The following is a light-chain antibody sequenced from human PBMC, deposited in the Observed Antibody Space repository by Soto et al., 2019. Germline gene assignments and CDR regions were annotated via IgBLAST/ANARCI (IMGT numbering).Light chain of an antibody. J-gene: IGLJ1*01. CDR1: SSNIGAHYD. CDR2: GNS. V-gene: IGLV1-40*01. CDR3: QSYDNSLSVYV. Sequence: SGAPGQRVTISCTGSSSNIGAHYDVHWYQQLPGTAPKLLIYGNSNRPSGVPDRFSGSKSGTSASLAITGLQAEDEADYYCQSYDNSLSVYVFGTGTKVTVL.